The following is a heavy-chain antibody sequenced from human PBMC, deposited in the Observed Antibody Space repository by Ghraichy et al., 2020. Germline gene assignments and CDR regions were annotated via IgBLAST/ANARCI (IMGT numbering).Heavy chain of an antibody. CDR1: GFTFSTSS. V-gene: IGHV3-48*01. Sequence: GESLNISCAASGFTFSTSSMNWFRQAPGKGLEWISYISVTSGTIYYADSVKGRITISRDNAKNSLYLQMNSLRAEDTAVYYCASEIAAAGENFCGQGTLVTVSS. J-gene: IGHJ4*02. CDR3: ASEIAAAGENF. D-gene: IGHD6-13*01. CDR2: ISVTSGTI.